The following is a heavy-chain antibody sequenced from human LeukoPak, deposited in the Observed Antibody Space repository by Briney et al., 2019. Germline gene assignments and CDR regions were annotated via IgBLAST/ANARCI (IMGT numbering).Heavy chain of an antibody. CDR2: ISGSGGST. D-gene: IGHD2-21*01. CDR3: AKVKYSLRNYFDY. Sequence: GGSLRLSCVASGFTVNNYAMTWVRQAPGKGLEWVSGISGSGGSTYYADSVKGRFTISRDNSKNTLYLQMISLRAEHTAVYYCAKVKYSLRNYFDYWGQGTLVTVSS. J-gene: IGHJ4*02. V-gene: IGHV3-23*01. CDR1: GFTVNNYA.